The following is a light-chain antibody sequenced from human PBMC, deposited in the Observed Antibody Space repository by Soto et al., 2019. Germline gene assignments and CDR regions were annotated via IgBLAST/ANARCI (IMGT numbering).Light chain of an antibody. CDR1: QSVSTN. V-gene: IGKV3-15*01. CDR3: QQYSHWPT. CDR2: GAS. J-gene: IGKJ1*01. Sequence: EIVMTQSPATLSVSPGERATLSCRASQSVSTNLAWYQHKPGQAPRLLIYGASTTATGFPARFSGSGSGTEFILTISSLQSEDFAVYYCQQYSHWPTFGQGTKVEIK.